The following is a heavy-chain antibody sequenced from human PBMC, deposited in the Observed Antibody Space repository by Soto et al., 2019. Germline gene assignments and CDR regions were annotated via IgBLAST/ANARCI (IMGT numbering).Heavy chain of an antibody. CDR2: ITATGDST. V-gene: IGHV3-23*01. J-gene: IGHJ4*02. CDR3: ATMNGYFEY. Sequence: GGSLRLSCADSGFSFSTYSMSWVRQTPGKGLEWVSAITATGDSTYYADSVTGRFTISRDNSKKTHYLQMTSLRAEDTAIYYCATMNGYFEYWGQGPPVTVST. D-gene: IGHD3-22*01. CDR1: GFSFSTYS.